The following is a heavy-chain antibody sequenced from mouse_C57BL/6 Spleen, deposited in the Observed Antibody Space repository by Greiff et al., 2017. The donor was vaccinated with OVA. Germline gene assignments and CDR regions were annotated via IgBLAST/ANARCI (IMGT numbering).Heavy chain of an antibody. Sequence: EVKLMESGGGLVQPGGSLKLSCAASGFTFSDYYMYWVRQTPEKRLEWVAYISNGGGSTYYPDTVKGRFTISRDNAKNTLYLQMSRLKSEDTAMYYCARRVYYGSSYRAMDYWGQGTSVTVSS. CDR1: GFTFSDYY. CDR2: ISNGGGST. CDR3: ARRVYYGSSYRAMDY. J-gene: IGHJ4*01. D-gene: IGHD1-1*01. V-gene: IGHV5-12*01.